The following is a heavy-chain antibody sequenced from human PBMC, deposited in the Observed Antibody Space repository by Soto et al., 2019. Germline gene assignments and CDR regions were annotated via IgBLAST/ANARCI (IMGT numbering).Heavy chain of an antibody. CDR1: GGTFSSYS. J-gene: IGHJ3*02. V-gene: IGHV1-69*01. CDR2: IIPIFGTA. CDR3: ARPLIEARPSAFDI. D-gene: IGHD6-6*01. Sequence: SVEVSCKASGGTFSSYSISWVRQAPGQGLEWMGGIIPIFGTANYAPKFQGRGTITAEESTSTAYMELSSLRSEDTAVYYCARPLIEARPSAFDIWGQGTMVTLTS.